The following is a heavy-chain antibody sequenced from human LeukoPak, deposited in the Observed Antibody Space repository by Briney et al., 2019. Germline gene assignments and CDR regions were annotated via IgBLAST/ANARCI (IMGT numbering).Heavy chain of an antibody. CDR2: ISSSGSTI. V-gene: IGHV3-11*01. Sequence: GGSLRLSCAASGFTFSDYYMSWIRQAPGKGLEWVSYISSSGSTIYYADSVKGRFTISRDNAKNSLYLQMNSLRAEDTAVYYCARWDARWLQVDAFDIWGQGTMVTVSS. CDR1: GFTFSDYY. CDR3: ARWDARWLQVDAFDI. D-gene: IGHD5-24*01. J-gene: IGHJ3*02.